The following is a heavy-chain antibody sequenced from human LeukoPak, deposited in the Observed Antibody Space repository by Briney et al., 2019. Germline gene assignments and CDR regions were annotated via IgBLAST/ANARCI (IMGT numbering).Heavy chain of an antibody. V-gene: IGHV4-59*01. J-gene: IGHJ6*02. Sequence: PSETLSLTCTVSGGSISSYYWSWIRQPPGKGLEWIGYIYYSGSTNYNPSLKGRVTISVDTSKNQFSLKLSSVTAADTAVYYCARVKNYYGMDVWGQGTTVTVSS. CDR1: GGSISSYY. CDR2: IYYSGST. CDR3: ARVKNYYGMDV.